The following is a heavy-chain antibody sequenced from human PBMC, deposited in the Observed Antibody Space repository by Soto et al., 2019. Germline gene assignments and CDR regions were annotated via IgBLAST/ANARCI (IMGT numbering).Heavy chain of an antibody. Sequence: PGGSLRLSCSASGFTFSSYAMYWVRQAPGEGLEYVSAISSNGGSTYYADSVKGRFTISRDNSKNTLYLQMSSLRAEDTAVYYCVKPATQYQLLYYFDFWGQGTPVTVSS. J-gene: IGHJ4*02. CDR3: VKPATQYQLLYYFDF. CDR2: ISSNGGST. D-gene: IGHD2-2*01. V-gene: IGHV3-64D*06. CDR1: GFTFSSYA.